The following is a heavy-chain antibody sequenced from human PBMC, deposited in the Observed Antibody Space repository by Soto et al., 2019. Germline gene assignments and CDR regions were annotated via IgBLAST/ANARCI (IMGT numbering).Heavy chain of an antibody. CDR2: IYSGGST. CDR1: GFTVSSNY. V-gene: IGHV3-53*01. J-gene: IGHJ6*02. CDR3: ARARGYYYYYGMDV. D-gene: IGHD3-10*01. Sequence: GGSLRLSCAASGFTVSSNYMSWVRQAPGKGLEWVSVIYSGGSTYYADSVKGRFTISRDNSKNTLYLQMNSLRAEDTAVYYCARARGYYYYYGMDVWGQGTTVTV.